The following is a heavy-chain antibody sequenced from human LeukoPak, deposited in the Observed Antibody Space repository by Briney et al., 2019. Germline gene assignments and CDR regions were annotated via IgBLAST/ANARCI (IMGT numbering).Heavy chain of an antibody. CDR3: AKPPNSSGWYVFDY. CDR1: GFTFSSYA. J-gene: IGHJ4*02. D-gene: IGHD6-19*01. Sequence: PGGSLRLSCAASGFTFSSYAMHWVRQAPGKGLEWVAVISYDGSNKYYADSVKGRFTISRDNSKNTLYLQMNSLRAEDTAVYYCAKPPNSSGWYVFDYWGQGTLVTVSS. V-gene: IGHV3-30-3*02. CDR2: ISYDGSNK.